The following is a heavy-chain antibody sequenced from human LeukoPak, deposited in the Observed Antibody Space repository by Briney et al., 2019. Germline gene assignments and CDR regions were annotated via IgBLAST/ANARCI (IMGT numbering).Heavy chain of an antibody. CDR3: ARDRLVVPAAIGYYYYYYMDV. CDR1: GGSISSSSYY. CDR2: IYYSGST. D-gene: IGHD2-2*01. V-gene: IGHV4-39*02. J-gene: IGHJ6*03. Sequence: SETLSLTCTVSGGSISSSSYYWGWIRQPPGKGLEWIGSIYYSGSTYYNPSLKSRVTISVDTSKNQFSPKLSSVTAADTAVYYCARDRLVVPAAIGYYYYYYMDVWGKGTTVTVSS.